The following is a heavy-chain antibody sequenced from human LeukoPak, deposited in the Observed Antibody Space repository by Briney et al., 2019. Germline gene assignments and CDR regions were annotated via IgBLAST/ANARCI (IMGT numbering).Heavy chain of an antibody. Sequence: GGSLRLSCAASGLSFSSFAMSWVRQGPARGLEWVPGISDSGGNTYYADSVKGRFTISRDNSKNTVYLHMNSLRAEDTAVYHCAKDTKWFGGGFDYWGQGALVTVSS. V-gene: IGHV3-23*01. CDR3: AKDTKWFGGGFDY. D-gene: IGHD3-10*01. CDR2: ISDSGGNT. J-gene: IGHJ4*02. CDR1: GLSFSSFA.